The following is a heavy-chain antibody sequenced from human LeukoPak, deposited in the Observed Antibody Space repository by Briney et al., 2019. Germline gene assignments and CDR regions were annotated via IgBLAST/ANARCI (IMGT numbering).Heavy chain of an antibody. CDR3: ARDFSPLAEAVVVAATLNWFDP. Sequence: PGGSLRLSCAASGFTFSSYSMSWVRQAPGKGLEWVSYISSSSSTTYYADSVKGRFTISRDNSKNSLYLQMNSLRAEDTAVYYCARDFSPLAEAVVVAATLNWFDPWGEGALVTVSS. D-gene: IGHD2-15*01. CDR1: GFTFSSYS. V-gene: IGHV3-48*01. CDR2: ISSSSSTT. J-gene: IGHJ5*02.